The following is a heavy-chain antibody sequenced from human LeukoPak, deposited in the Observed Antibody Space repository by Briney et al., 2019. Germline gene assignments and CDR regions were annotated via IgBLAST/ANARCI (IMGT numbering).Heavy chain of an antibody. CDR3: ARAYSSGWFQAGF. CDR1: GYSFTSYW. Sequence: GESLKISCKGSGYSFTSYWIGWVRQMPGKGLEWVANIKQDGSEKFYVDSVKGRFIISRDNAKNSLYLQMNSLRAEDMAVYYCARAYSSGWFQAGFWGQGTLVTVSP. J-gene: IGHJ4*02. CDR2: IKQDGSEK. V-gene: IGHV3-7*04. D-gene: IGHD6-19*01.